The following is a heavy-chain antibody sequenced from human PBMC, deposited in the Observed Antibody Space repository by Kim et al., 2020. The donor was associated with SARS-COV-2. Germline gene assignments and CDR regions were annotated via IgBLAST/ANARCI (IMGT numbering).Heavy chain of an antibody. CDR3: ARGWAFDI. J-gene: IGHJ3*02. V-gene: IGHV3-74*01. Sequence: DGSSTADADSVKCRFSISRDNAKNTLYLQMNRLRAEDTAVYYCARGWAFDIWGQGTMVTVSS. D-gene: IGHD2-15*01. CDR2: DGSST.